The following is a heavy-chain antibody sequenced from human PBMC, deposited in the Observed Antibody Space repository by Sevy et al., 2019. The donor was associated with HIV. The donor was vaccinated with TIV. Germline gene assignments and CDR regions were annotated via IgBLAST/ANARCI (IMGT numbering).Heavy chain of an antibody. D-gene: IGHD4-4*01. CDR3: ARDGIDYSKGKRGGMDV. CDR1: GFTFSSYA. CDR2: ISYDGSNK. Sequence: GGSLRLSCAASGFTFSSYAMHWVRQAPGKGLEWVAVISYDGSNKYYADPVKGRFTISRDNSKNTLYLQMNSLRAEDTAVYYCARDGIDYSKGKRGGMDVWGQGTTVTVSS. J-gene: IGHJ6*02. V-gene: IGHV3-30*04.